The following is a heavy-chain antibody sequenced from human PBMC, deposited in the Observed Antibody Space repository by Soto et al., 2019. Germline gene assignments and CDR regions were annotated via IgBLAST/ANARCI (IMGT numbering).Heavy chain of an antibody. Sequence: PSETLSLSCAVSGGSISSGGYSWSWIRQPPGKGLEWIGYIYHSGSTYYNPSLKSRVTISVDTSKNQFSLKLSSVTAADTAVYYCARYGSQYGMAVWGQGTTVTVSS. D-gene: IGHD3-10*01. J-gene: IGHJ6*02. V-gene: IGHV4-30-2*01. CDR1: GGSISSGGYS. CDR3: ARYGSQYGMAV. CDR2: IYHSGST.